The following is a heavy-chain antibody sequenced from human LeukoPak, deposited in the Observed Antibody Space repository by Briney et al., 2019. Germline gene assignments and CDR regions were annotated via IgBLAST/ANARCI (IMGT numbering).Heavy chain of an antibody. J-gene: IGHJ4*02. Sequence: SQTLSLTCAISGDSVSSNSAAWNWIRQSPSRGLEWLGRTYYRSKWYNGYAPFVKGRIIINADTSKNQFSLQLNSVTPEDTAVYYCARGGGWLHYWGQETLVTVSS. CDR3: ARGGGWLHY. CDR2: TYYRSKWYN. CDR1: GDSVSSNSAA. D-gene: IGHD6-19*01. V-gene: IGHV6-1*01.